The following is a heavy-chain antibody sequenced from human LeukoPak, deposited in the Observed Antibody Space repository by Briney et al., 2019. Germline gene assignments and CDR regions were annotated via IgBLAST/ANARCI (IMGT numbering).Heavy chain of an antibody. V-gene: IGHV4-34*01. Sequence: PSETLSLTCAVYGGSFSGYYWSWIRQPAGQGLAWIGEINHSGSTNYNPSLKSRVTISVDTSKNQSSLKLSSVTAADTAACYCARIPSRRLRSSPPYFDYWGQGPLVTVSA. D-gene: IGHD2-15*01. CDR2: INHSGST. CDR1: GGSFSGYY. J-gene: IGHJ4*02. CDR3: ARIPSRRLRSSPPYFDY.